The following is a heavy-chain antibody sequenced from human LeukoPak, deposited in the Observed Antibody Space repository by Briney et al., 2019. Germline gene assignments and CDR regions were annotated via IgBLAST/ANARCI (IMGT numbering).Heavy chain of an antibody. V-gene: IGHV3-74*01. CDR2: VNNDGTDS. J-gene: IGHJ5*01. CDR1: GSTFSNYW. Sequence: GGSLRLSCAASGSTFSNYWMNWVRQTPGKGLVWVSRVNNDGTDSVYADSVKGRFTISRDNAKNTVYLQMNSLRAADTAVYYCVRDYPHKWFDSWGQGALVTVSS. CDR3: VRDYPHKWFDS.